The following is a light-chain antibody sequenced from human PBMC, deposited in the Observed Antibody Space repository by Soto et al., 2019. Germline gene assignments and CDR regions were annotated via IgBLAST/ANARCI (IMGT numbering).Light chain of an antibody. J-gene: IGLJ2*01. Sequence: QSVLTQPPSASGSPRQSVTISCTGTSSDVGGYNYVSWYQQHPGKAPKLMIYEVSKRPSGVPDRFSGSKSGNTASLTVSGHQAEDEADYYCSSYGGSNTLVFGGGTKLTVL. V-gene: IGLV2-8*01. CDR1: SSDVGGYNY. CDR2: EVS. CDR3: SSYGGSNTLV.